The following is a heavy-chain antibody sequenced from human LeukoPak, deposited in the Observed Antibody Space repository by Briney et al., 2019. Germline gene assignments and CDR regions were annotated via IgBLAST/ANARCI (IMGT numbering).Heavy chain of an antibody. V-gene: IGHV3-30-3*01. CDR2: ISYDGSNK. D-gene: IGHD6-13*01. J-gene: IGHJ3*02. CDR3: AKDSWEYDAFDI. Sequence: GGSLRLSCAASGFTFSNYAMHWVRQAPGKGLEWVALISYDGSNKYYADSVKGRFTISRDNSKNTLSLQMNSLRAEDTALYYCAKDSWEYDAFDIWGQGTMVTVSS. CDR1: GFTFSNYA.